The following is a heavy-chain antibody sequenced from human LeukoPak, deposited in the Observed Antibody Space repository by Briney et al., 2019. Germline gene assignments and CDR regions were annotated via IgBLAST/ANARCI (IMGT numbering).Heavy chain of an antibody. CDR3: ARELSSSYHD. CDR2: FDPVDGET. J-gene: IGHJ4*02. V-gene: IGHV1-24*01. Sequence: ASVKVSCKASGYTFTGYYMHWVRQAPGKGLEWMGGFDPVDGETIYAQKLQGRVTMTEDTSTDTAYMTLTSLRSEDTAVYYCARELSSSYHDWGQGTRVTVS. D-gene: IGHD6-13*01. CDR1: GYTFTGYY.